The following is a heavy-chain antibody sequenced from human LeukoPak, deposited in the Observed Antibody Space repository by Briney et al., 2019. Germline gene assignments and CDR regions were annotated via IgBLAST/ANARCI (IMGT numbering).Heavy chain of an antibody. V-gene: IGHV3-66*01. J-gene: IGHJ4*02. CDR1: GFTVSSNY. CDR2: IYSGGST. CDR3: ARGRGSGWPFDY. D-gene: IGHD6-19*01. Sequence: GGSLRLSCAGSGFTVSSNYMSWVRQAPGKGLEWVSVIYSGGSTYYADSVKGRFTISRGSSKNTLYLQMNSLRAEDTAVYYCARGRGSGWPFDYWGQGTLVTVSS.